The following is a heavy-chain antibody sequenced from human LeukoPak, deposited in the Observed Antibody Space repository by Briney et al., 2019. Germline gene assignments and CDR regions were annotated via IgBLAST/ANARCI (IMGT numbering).Heavy chain of an antibody. CDR3: ARDRMGSTGGSSWYDY. CDR1: GFTFSSYS. Sequence: PGGSLRLSCAASGFTFSSYSMNWVRQAPGKGLEWVSSISSSSSYIYYADSVKGRFTISRDNAKNSLYLQMDSLRAEDTAVYYCARDRMGSTGGSSWYDYWGQGTLVTVSS. CDR2: ISSSSSYI. J-gene: IGHJ4*02. D-gene: IGHD6-13*01. V-gene: IGHV3-21*01.